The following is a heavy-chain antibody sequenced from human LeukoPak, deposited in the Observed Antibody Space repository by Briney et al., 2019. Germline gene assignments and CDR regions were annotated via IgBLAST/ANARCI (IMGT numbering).Heavy chain of an antibody. CDR1: GGFISSSSYY. CDR2: IYYSGST. J-gene: IGHJ4*02. Sequence: SETLSLTCTVSGGFISSSSYYWGWIRQPPGKGLEWIGSIYYSGSTYYNPSLKSRVTISVDTSKNHFSLKLNSVTAADTAVYYCARHTYSSSWSDYWGQGTLVTVSS. V-gene: IGHV4-39*01. D-gene: IGHD6-13*01. CDR3: ARHTYSSSWSDY.